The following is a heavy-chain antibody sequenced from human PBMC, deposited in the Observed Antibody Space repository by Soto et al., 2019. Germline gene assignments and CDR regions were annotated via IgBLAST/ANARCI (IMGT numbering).Heavy chain of an antibody. CDR1: CGSFSGYY. CDR2: INHSGST. J-gene: IGHJ4*02. D-gene: IGHD6-6*01. CDR3: ARSPMEYSSSSRGLGY. V-gene: IGHV4-34*01. Sequence: PSETLSLTCAVYCGSFSGYYWTWIRQPPGKGLEWIGEINHSGSTNYNPSLKSRVTISVDTSKNQFSLKLSSVTAADTAVYYCARSPMEYSSSSRGLGYWGQGTLVTVSS.